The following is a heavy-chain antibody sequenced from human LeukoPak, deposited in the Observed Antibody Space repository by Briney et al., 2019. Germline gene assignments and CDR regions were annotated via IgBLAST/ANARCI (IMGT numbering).Heavy chain of an antibody. Sequence: PGRSLRLSCAASGFTFTTYGMHWVRQAPGKGLEWVSSISSSGSYIYYADAVKGRFTISRDNAKNSLYLQMNSLRAEDTALYYYAKASGESWYFQHWGQGTLVTVSS. V-gene: IGHV3-21*04. CDR2: ISSSGSYI. CDR3: AKASGESWYFQH. J-gene: IGHJ1*01. CDR1: GFTFTTYG. D-gene: IGHD2-15*01.